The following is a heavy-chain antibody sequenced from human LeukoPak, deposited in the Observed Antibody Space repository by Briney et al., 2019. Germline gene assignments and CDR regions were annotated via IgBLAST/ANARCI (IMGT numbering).Heavy chain of an antibody. Sequence: GESLKISCKGSGYIFTSYWIGWVRQLPGKGLEWMGIIYPGDSDTRYSPSFQGQVTISADKSISTAYLQWSSLKASDTAMYYCACSDFWSGYYSFDYWGQGTLVTVSS. V-gene: IGHV5-51*01. CDR2: IYPGDSDT. J-gene: IGHJ4*02. CDR3: ACSDFWSGYYSFDY. D-gene: IGHD3-3*01. CDR1: GYIFTSYW.